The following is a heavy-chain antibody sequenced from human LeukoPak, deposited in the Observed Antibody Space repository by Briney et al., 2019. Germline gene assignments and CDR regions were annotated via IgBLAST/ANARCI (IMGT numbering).Heavy chain of an antibody. CDR1: GFTFSDYY. CDR2: ISSSGSTI. V-gene: IGHV3-11*01. CDR3: ARDHDSSGWPTFDH. J-gene: IGHJ4*02. Sequence: GGSLRLSCAASGFTFSDYYMSWIRQAPGKGLEWVSYISSSGSTIYYADSVKGRFTISRDNAKNSLYLQMNSLRAEDTAVYYCARDHDSSGWPTFDHWGQGTLVTVSS. D-gene: IGHD6-19*01.